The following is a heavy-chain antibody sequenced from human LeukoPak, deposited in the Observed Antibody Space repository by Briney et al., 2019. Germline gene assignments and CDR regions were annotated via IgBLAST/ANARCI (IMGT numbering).Heavy chain of an antibody. CDR1: GYTFTSYG. D-gene: IGHD5-18*01. CDR2: IIPIFGTA. V-gene: IGHV1-69*05. CDR3: ARDSSLNTAMVMAAAGTLDY. Sequence: ASVKVSCKASGYTFTSYGISWVRQAPGQGLEWMGGIIPIFGTANYAQKFQGRVTITTDESTSTAYMELSSLRSEDTAVYYCARDSSLNTAMVMAAAGTLDYWGQGTLVTVSS. J-gene: IGHJ4*02.